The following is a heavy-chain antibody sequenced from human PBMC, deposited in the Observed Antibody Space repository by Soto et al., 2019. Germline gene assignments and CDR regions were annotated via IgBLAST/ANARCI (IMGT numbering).Heavy chain of an antibody. D-gene: IGHD4-4*01. CDR3: AKVDYNYSFDY. CDR1: GFTFSSYS. Sequence: GGSLRLSCAASGFTFSSYSMNWVRQAPGKGLEWVSLIGGSGTSTYYADSVKGRFTISRDNSKNTLYLQMNSLRAEDAPLYYSAKVDYNYSFDYWFQGTPVTVSS. CDR2: IGGSGTST. J-gene: IGHJ4*02. V-gene: IGHV3-23*01.